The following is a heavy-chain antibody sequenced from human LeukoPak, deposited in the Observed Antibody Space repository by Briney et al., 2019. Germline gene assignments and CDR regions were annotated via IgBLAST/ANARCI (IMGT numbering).Heavy chain of an antibody. J-gene: IGHJ4*02. Sequence: PGGSLRLSCAASGFTFSNYWMHWVRQARGKGLVWVSRINSDGSSTTYADSVKGRFTISRDNSKNTLYLQMNSLRAEDTAVYYCVQSSPTIDYWGQGTLVTVSS. CDR3: VQSSPTIDY. D-gene: IGHD5-12*01. CDR1: GFTFSNYW. CDR2: INSDGSST. V-gene: IGHV3-74*01.